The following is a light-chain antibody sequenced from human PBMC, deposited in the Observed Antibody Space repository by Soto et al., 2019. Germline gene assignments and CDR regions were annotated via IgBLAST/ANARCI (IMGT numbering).Light chain of an antibody. CDR1: SGHSSYA. V-gene: IGLV4-69*01. Sequence: QAVVTQSPSASASRGASVKLTCTLSSGHSSYAIAWHQQQPEKGPRYLMKLNSDGSHSKGDGIPDRFSGSSSGAERYLTISSLQSEDEADYYCQTWGTGIRVFGGGTKVTAL. CDR2: LNSDGSH. J-gene: IGLJ2*01. CDR3: QTWGTGIRV.